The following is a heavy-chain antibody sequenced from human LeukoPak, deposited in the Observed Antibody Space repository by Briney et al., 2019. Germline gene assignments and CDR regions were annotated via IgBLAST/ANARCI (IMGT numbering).Heavy chain of an antibody. V-gene: IGHV4-34*01. CDR1: GGSFGDSY. J-gene: IGHJ4*02. CDR2: INQSGST. Sequence: PSETLSLTCAVYGGSFGDSYWSWIRQPPGKGLEWIGEINQSGSTNYNPSLKSRVTISVDTSKNQFYLQMNSVTAADTAVYYCARSQVKEGDGYNSRNPVDYWGQGTLVTVSS. CDR3: ARSQVKEGDGYNSRNPVDY. D-gene: IGHD5-24*01.